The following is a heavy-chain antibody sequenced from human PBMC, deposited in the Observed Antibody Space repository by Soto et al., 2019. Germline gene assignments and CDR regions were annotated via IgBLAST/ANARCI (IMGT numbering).Heavy chain of an antibody. CDR3: AREKGYISGPKHFDY. CDR1: GASISSGDYF. J-gene: IGHJ4*02. V-gene: IGHV4-30-4*01. D-gene: IGHD5-12*01. CDR2: IYDSGSS. Sequence: PSETLSLTCTVSGASISSGDYFWSWIRQSPGKGLQWIGYIYDSGSSYYNPSLKSRVTMSVDTSKNQFSLKLSSVTAADTAVYYCAREKGYISGPKHFDYWGQGTLVTVSS.